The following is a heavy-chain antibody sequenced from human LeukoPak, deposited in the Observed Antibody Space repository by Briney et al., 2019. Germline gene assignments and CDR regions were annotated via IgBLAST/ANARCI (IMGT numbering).Heavy chain of an antibody. Sequence: NPSETLSLTCAASGGSISSSNWWSWVRQPPGKGLEWIGEIYHSGSTNYNPSLKSRVTISVDKSKNQFSLKLSSVTAADTAVYYCARKRYSSSWYFGYWGQGTLVTVSS. V-gene: IGHV4-4*02. D-gene: IGHD6-13*01. CDR3: ARKRYSSSWYFGY. CDR1: GGSISSSNW. J-gene: IGHJ4*02. CDR2: IYHSGST.